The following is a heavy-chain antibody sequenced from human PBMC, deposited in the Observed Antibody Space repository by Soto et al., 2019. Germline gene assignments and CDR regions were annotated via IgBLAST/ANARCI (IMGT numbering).Heavy chain of an antibody. J-gene: IGHJ4*02. D-gene: IGHD1-26*01. Sequence: GESLKISCKGSGYSFNSYWIAWVRQMPGKGLEWMGIIYPGDSDTRYSPSFQGQVTISTDKSINIAYLQWSSLKASDTAMYYRARLRSGTYPGAFAYWGQGTLVTVSS. CDR2: IYPGDSDT. CDR1: GYSFNSYW. V-gene: IGHV5-51*01. CDR3: ARLRSGTYPGAFAY.